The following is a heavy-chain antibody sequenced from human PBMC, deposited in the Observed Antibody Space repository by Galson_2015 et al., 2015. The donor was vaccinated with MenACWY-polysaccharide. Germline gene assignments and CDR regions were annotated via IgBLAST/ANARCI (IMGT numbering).Heavy chain of an antibody. J-gene: IGHJ4*02. CDR1: GFTFSSYA. V-gene: IGHV3-23*01. CDR2: ISGSGGST. D-gene: IGHD3-22*01. CDR3: AKDPYYYDSSGYYPFFDY. Sequence: SLRLSCAASGFTFSSYAMSWVRQAPGKGLEWVSAISGSGGSTYYADSVKGRFTISRDNSKNTLYLQMNSLRAEDTAVYYCAKDPYYYDSSGYYPFFDYWGQGTLVTVSS.